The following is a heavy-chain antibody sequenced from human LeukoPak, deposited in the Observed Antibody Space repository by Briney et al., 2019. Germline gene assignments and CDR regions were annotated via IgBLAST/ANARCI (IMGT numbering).Heavy chain of an antibody. CDR3: ARSRGYSGYDS. D-gene: IGHD5-12*01. V-gene: IGHV3-53*01. CDR2: IYSGGST. J-gene: IGHJ5*02. CDR1: GFTVSSNY. Sequence: GGSLRLSCAASGFTVSSNYMSWVRQAPGKGLEWVSVIYSGGSTYYADSVKGRFTISRDNSKNTLYLQMNSLRAGDTAVYYCARSRGYSGYDSWGQGTLVTDSS.